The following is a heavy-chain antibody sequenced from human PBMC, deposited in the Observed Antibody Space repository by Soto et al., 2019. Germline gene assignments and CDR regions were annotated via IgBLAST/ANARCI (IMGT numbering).Heavy chain of an antibody. CDR3: ATTTATYYYYGMDV. CDR2: IDPSDSYT. V-gene: IGHV5-10-1*01. J-gene: IGHJ6*02. D-gene: IGHD4-4*01. Sequence: PGESLKISCKGSGYNFTSYWISWVRQMPGKGLEWMGRIDPSDSYTNYSPSFQGHVTISADKSISTAYLQWSSLKASDTAMYYCATTTATYYYYGMDVWGQGTTVTVSS. CDR1: GYNFTSYW.